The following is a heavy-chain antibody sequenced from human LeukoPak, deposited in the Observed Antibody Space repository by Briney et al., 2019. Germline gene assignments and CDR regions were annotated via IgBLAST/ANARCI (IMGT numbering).Heavy chain of an antibody. CDR2: INPSGGST. Sequence: ASVKVSCKASGYTFTSYYMHWVRQAPGQGLEWMGIINPSGGSTSYAQKFQGRVTITADESTSTAYMELSSLRSEDTAVYYCARGSSGSYDYWGQGALVTVSS. V-gene: IGHV1-46*01. D-gene: IGHD3-10*01. J-gene: IGHJ4*02. CDR1: GYTFTSYY. CDR3: ARGSSGSYDY.